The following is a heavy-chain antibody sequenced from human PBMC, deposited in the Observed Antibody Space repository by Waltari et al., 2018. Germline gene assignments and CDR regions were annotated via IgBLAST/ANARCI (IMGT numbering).Heavy chain of an antibody. D-gene: IGHD1-26*01. CDR1: GGTFSSYT. CDR3: AREVEWELQGFDY. CDR2: IIPILGIA. J-gene: IGHJ4*02. Sequence: QVQLVQSGAEVKKPGSSVKVSCKASGGTFSSYTISWVRQAPGQGLEWMGRIIPILGIANYAQKFQGRVTITADKSTSTAYMELSSLRSEDTAVYYCAREVEWELQGFDYWGQGTLVTVSS. V-gene: IGHV1-69*08.